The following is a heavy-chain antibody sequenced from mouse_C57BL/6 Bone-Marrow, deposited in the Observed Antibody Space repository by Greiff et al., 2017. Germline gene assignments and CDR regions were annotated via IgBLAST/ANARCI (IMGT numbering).Heavy chain of an antibody. V-gene: IGHV1-81*01. J-gene: IGHJ2*01. Sequence: VQLQQSGAELARPGASVKLSCKASGYTFTSYGISWVKQRTGQGLEWIGEIYPRSGNTYYNEKFKGKATLTADKSSSTAYMELRSLTSEDSAVYVCARVRWITKVVASFAYWGQGTTLTVSA. CDR3: ARVRWITKVVASFAY. CDR2: IYPRSGNT. CDR1: GYTFTSYG. D-gene: IGHD1-1*01.